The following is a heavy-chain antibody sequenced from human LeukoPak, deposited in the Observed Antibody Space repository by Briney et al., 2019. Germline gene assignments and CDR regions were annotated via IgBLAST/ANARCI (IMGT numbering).Heavy chain of an antibody. V-gene: IGHV4-61*01. J-gene: IGHJ4*02. D-gene: IGHD2-21*01. CDR1: GGSVSSGSYY. Sequence: SETLSLTCTVSGGSVSSGSYYWSWIRQPPGKGLEWIGYIYYGGSTNYNPSLKSRVTISVDTSKNQFSLKLSSVTAADTAVYYCARDSVIYFDYWGQGTLVTVSS. CDR3: ARDSVIYFDY. CDR2: IYYGGST.